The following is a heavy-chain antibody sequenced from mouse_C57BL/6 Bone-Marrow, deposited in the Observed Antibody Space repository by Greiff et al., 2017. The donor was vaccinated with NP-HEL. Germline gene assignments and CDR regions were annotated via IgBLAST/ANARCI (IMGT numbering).Heavy chain of an antibody. Sequence: EVQLQQSGPELVKPGDSVKISCKVSGYSFTGHFMNWVMQSHGKSLEWIGRINPNNGDTFYNQKFKGKATLTVDKSSSTAHMELRSLTSEDSAVYYCAKGYYAFAYWGQGTLVTVSA. D-gene: IGHD1-1*02. CDR3: AKGYYAFAY. CDR2: INPNNGDT. CDR1: GYSFTGHF. V-gene: IGHV1-20*01. J-gene: IGHJ3*01.